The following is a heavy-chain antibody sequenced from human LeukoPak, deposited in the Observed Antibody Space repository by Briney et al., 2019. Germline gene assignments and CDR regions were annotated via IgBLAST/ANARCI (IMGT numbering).Heavy chain of an antibody. CDR1: GFTFSSYS. CDR2: ISSSGSTI. J-gene: IGHJ6*03. D-gene: IGHD3-10*01. V-gene: IGHV3-48*04. CDR3: ARVHPHYYGSGTGMDV. Sequence: PGGSLRLSCAASGFTFSSYSMNWVRQAPGKGLEWVSYISSSGSTIYYADSVKGRFTISRDNAKNSLYLQMNSLRAEDTAVYYCARVHPHYYGSGTGMDVWGKGTTVTISS.